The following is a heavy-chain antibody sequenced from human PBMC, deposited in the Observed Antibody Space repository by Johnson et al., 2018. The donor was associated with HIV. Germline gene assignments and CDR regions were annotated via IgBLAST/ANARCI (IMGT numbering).Heavy chain of an antibody. CDR1: GFIFDDYG. D-gene: IGHD4-23*01. J-gene: IGHJ3*02. Sequence: VQLVESGGGVVRPGGSLRLSCAASGFIFDDYGMSWVRQAPGKGLEWVSGINWNGGSTGYADSVKGRFTISRDNAKNSLYLQMNSLRAEDTALYYCARRRYGRMTTVAAAAVDIWGQGTMGTVSS. V-gene: IGHV3-20*04. CDR2: INWNGGST. CDR3: ARRRYGRMTTVAAAAVDI.